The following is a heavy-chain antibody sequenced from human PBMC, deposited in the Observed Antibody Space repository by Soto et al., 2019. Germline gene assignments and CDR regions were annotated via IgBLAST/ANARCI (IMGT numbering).Heavy chain of an antibody. CDR3: ARAISIYGVVTYGLDV. CDR2: ISYSGGT. Sequence: SETLSLSCTVSAASITSYSWSWVRQTPGKGLEWIGYISYSGGTNYNPSLNSRVTISTHTSNNQFSLRLNSVTAEDTAVYYCARAISIYGVVTYGLDVWGKGTTVTVSS. V-gene: IGHV4-59*01. J-gene: IGHJ6*04. CDR1: AASITSYS. D-gene: IGHD3-3*01.